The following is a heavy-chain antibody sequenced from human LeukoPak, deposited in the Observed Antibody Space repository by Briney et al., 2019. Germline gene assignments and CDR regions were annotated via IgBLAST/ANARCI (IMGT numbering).Heavy chain of an antibody. D-gene: IGHD1-26*01. Sequence: GASVKVSCKASGCTFTSYGVSWVRQAPGQGLEWMGWISAYNGDTSYAQKFQGRVTMTTDTSTSTAYMDLGSRRSDDTAMYYCARSAGGSRRFDPWGQGTLVTVSP. J-gene: IGHJ5*02. CDR2: ISAYNGDT. CDR3: ARSAGGSRRFDP. CDR1: GCTFTSYG. V-gene: IGHV1-18*01.